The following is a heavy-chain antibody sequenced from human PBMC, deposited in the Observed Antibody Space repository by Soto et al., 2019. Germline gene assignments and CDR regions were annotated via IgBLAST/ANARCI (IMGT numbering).Heavy chain of an antibody. CDR1: GYPFTHYV. CDR2: ISPFNGNT. D-gene: IGHD3-10*01. J-gene: IGHJ6*02. CDR3: ARDQSFDRSYYYGIDV. V-gene: IGHV1-18*01. Sequence: QVQLVQSGAEVKKPGASVKVSCKSSGYPFTHYVITWLRQAPGQALEWMGWISPFNGNTNYGPTLQGRVTLTTDTSTSTIYMELRSLSSDDTAVYYCARDQSFDRSYYYGIDVWGQGTTVTVSS.